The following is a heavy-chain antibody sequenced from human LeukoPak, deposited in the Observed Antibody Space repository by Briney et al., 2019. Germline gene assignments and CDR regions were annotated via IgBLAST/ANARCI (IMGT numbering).Heavy chain of an antibody. D-gene: IGHD2/OR15-2a*01. CDR3: AREDHSKGDY. J-gene: IGHJ4*02. V-gene: IGHV3-30*19. CDR1: GFIFPTYG. Sequence: PGGSLRLSCAASGFIFPTYGMHWVRQAPGKGLEWVACIYPDGNNKDYADSVKGRFTISRDNSKNTLYLQMNSLRDEDTAVYYCAREDHSKGDYWGQGTLVTVSS. CDR2: IYPDGNNK.